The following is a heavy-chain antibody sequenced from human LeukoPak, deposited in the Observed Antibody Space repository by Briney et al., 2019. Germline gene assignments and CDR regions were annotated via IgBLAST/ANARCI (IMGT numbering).Heavy chain of an antibody. D-gene: IGHD5-18*01. J-gene: IGHJ4*02. CDR3: ARDGHTAMVMASFLDY. Sequence: GRSLRLSCAASGFTFSSYGMHWVRQAPGKGLEWVAVIWYDGSNKYYADSVKGRFTISRDNSKNPLFLQMNSLRAEDTAVYYCARDGHTAMVMASFLDYWGQGTLVTVSS. V-gene: IGHV3-33*01. CDR1: GFTFSSYG. CDR2: IWYDGSNK.